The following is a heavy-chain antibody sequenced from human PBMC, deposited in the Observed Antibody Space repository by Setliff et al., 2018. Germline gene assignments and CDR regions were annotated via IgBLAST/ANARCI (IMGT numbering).Heavy chain of an antibody. J-gene: IGHJ3*02. D-gene: IGHD3-22*01. CDR1: GGSFSGYY. Sequence: SETLSLTCAVYGGSFSGYYWSWIRQPPGKGLEWIGEINHSGSTNYNPSLKSRVTISVDTPKNQFSLKLSSVTAADTAVYYCARGKERITMIVVVTSGAFDIWGQGTMVTVSS. CDR2: INHSGST. V-gene: IGHV4-34*01. CDR3: ARGKERITMIVVVTSGAFDI.